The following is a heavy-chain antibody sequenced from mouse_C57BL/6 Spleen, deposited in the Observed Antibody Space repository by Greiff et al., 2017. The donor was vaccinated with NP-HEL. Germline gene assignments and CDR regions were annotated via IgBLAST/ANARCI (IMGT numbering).Heavy chain of an antibody. CDR1: GYTFTSYW. CDR3: ARGRNYYGSIDY. J-gene: IGHJ2*01. CDR2: IDPSDSYT. Sequence: QVQLQQPGAELVRPGTSVKLSCKASGYTFTSYWMHWVKQRPGQGLEWIGVIDPSDSYTNYNQKFKGKATLTVDTSSSTAYMQLSSLTSEDSAVYYCARGRNYYGSIDYWGQGTTLTVSS. V-gene: IGHV1-59*01. D-gene: IGHD1-1*01.